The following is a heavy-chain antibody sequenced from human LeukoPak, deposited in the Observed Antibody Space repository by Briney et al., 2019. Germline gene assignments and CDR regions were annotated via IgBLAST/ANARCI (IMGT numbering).Heavy chain of an antibody. J-gene: IGHJ4*02. Sequence: GGSLRLSCAASGFTFSSYEMNWVRQAPGKGLEWVSYISSSGSTIYYADSVKGRFTISRDNAKNSLYTQMNSLRAEDTAVYYCARAPPYCSGGSCYGGSDYWGQGTLVTVSS. CDR3: ARAPPYCSGGSCYGGSDY. V-gene: IGHV3-48*03. CDR1: GFTFSSYE. D-gene: IGHD2-15*01. CDR2: ISSSGSTI.